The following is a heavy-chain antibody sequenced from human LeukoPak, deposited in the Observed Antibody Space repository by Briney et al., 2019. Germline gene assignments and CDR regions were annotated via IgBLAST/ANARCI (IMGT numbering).Heavy chain of an antibody. J-gene: IGHJ2*01. CDR2: IYYSGST. V-gene: IGHV4-59*01. CDR1: GGSISSYY. CDR3: ARLASSSWYLGYFDL. D-gene: IGHD6-13*01. Sequence: PSETLSLTXTVSGGSISSYYWSWIRQPPGKGLEWIGYIYYSGSTNYNPSLKSRVTISVDTSKNQFSLKLSSVTAADTAVYYCARLASSSWYLGYFDLWGRGTLVTVSS.